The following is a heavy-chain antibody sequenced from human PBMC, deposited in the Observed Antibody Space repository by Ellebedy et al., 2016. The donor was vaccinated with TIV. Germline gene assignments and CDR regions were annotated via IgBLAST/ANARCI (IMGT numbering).Heavy chain of an antibody. D-gene: IGHD3-3*01. V-gene: IGHV3-23*01. Sequence: PGGSLRLSCTASGFTFSSYAMSWVRQAPGKGLEWVAGVNAGGIVIAYADSVKGRFIISRDNSKNTLDLQMNSLRAEDTAVYYCASSRYHYFVGNTVFAYWGQGTLVTVSS. CDR1: GFTFSSYA. CDR3: ASSRYHYFVGNTVFAY. J-gene: IGHJ4*02. CDR2: VNAGGIVI.